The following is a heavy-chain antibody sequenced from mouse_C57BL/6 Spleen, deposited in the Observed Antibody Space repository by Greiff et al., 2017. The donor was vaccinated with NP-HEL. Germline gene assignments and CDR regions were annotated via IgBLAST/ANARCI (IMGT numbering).Heavy chain of an antibody. J-gene: IGHJ3*01. CDR1: GFTFSDYY. CDR2: ISNGGGST. CDR3: ARHPYYYGSSYEGWFAY. D-gene: IGHD1-1*01. V-gene: IGHV5-12*01. Sequence: DVHLVESGGGLVQPGGSLKLSCAASGFTFSDYYMYWVRQTPEKRLEWVAYISNGGGSTYYPDTVKGRFTISRDNAKNTLYLQMSRLKSEDTAMYYCARHPYYYGSSYEGWFAYWGQGTLVTVSA.